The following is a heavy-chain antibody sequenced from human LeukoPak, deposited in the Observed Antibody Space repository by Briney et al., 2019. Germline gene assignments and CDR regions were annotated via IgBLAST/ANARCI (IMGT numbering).Heavy chain of an antibody. V-gene: IGHV1-24*01. CDR2: FDHEDGET. D-gene: IGHD6-13*01. J-gene: IGHJ5*02. Sequence: SEKLPCKVSRYTLTQLSMHWAPQAPGKALEGMGGFDHEDGETIYAQKFQGRVTMTEDTSTDTAYMELSRLRSEDTAVYYCATVDPHSPAAANWFDPWGQGTLVTVSS. CDR3: ATVDPHSPAAANWFDP. CDR1: RYTLTQLS.